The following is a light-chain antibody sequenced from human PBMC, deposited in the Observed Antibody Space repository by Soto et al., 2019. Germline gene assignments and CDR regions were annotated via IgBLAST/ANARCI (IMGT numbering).Light chain of an antibody. CDR3: QRYNNRRARYT. CDR1: QNVGTS. Sequence: EIVMTQSPAILSMSPGERATLSCRASQNVGTSLAWYQQIPGQAPRLLMYGASTRATRIPARFSGSGSGTELTLTLSSLSSEAFAVSTCQRYNNRRARYTFGQGTKLEIK. CDR2: GAS. J-gene: IGKJ2*01. V-gene: IGKV3-15*01.